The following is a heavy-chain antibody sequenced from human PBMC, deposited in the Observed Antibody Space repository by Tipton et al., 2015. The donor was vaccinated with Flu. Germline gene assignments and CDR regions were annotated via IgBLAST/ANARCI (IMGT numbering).Heavy chain of an antibody. CDR2: IYHSGTA. V-gene: IGHV4-39*07. CDR1: GGSISSSRYY. Sequence: GLVKPSETLSLSCTVSGGSISSSRYYWGWIRQPPGKGLEWIGSIYHSGTAYYNPSLKSRVTISVDASKNQVSLKLSSVTAADTAVYYCAAHCSGGSCSHAFDIWGQGTMVTVSS. D-gene: IGHD2-15*01. CDR3: AAHCSGGSCSHAFDI. J-gene: IGHJ3*02.